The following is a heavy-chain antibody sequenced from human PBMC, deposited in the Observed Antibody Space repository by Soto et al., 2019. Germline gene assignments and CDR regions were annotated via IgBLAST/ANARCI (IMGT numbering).Heavy chain of an antibody. Sequence: PGGSLRLSCAASGFTFSSYAMSWVRQAPGKGLEWVSAISGSGGSTYYADSVKGRFTISRDNSKNTLYLQMNSLRAEDTAVYYCEKDRYSSSGQDWFDPWGQGTLVTVYS. CDR1: GFTFSSYA. V-gene: IGHV3-23*01. CDR3: EKDRYSSSGQDWFDP. D-gene: IGHD6-13*01. CDR2: ISGSGGST. J-gene: IGHJ5*02.